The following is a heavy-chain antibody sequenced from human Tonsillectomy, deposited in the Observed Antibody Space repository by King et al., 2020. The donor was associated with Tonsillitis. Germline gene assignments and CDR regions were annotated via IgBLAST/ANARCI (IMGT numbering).Heavy chain of an antibody. J-gene: IGHJ4*02. CDR3: AKDGALGIPTHFHY. CDR2: ISYDGSNK. D-gene: IGHD7-27*01. Sequence: VQLVESGGGVVQPGRSLRLSCAASGFTFSSYGMHWVRQAPGKGLEWVAIISYDGSNKYSADSVKGRFTISRDNSKNTLYLQMNSLRTEDTAVYYCAKDGALGIPTHFHYWGQGTLVTVSS. V-gene: IGHV3-30*18. CDR1: GFTFSSYG.